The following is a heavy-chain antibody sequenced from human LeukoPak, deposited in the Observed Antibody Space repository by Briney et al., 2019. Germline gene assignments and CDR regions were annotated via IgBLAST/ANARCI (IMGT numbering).Heavy chain of an antibody. V-gene: IGHV3-30*18. CDR3: AKELTAIPPSY. Sequence: GGSLRLSCAASGFTVSSDYMSWVRQAPGKGLEWVAVISYDGSNKYYADSVKGRFTISRDNSKNTLYLQMNSLRAEDTAVYYCAKELTAIPPSYWGQGTLVTVSS. J-gene: IGHJ4*02. CDR1: GFTVSSDY. D-gene: IGHD2-21*01. CDR2: ISYDGSNK.